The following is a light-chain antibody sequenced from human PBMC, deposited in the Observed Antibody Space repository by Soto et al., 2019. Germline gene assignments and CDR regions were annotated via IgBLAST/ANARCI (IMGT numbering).Light chain of an antibody. V-gene: IGKV3-20*01. CDR2: AAS. Sequence: EIVLTQSPGTLSLSPGERATLSCRASQSMSSSFLAWYQQRPGQAPRLLIYAASSRATGIPDRFSGSGSGTDFTLSISRLEPEDFAVYYCQQYGSSPQTFGQGTKVEIK. CDR3: QQYGSSPQT. J-gene: IGKJ1*01. CDR1: QSMSSSF.